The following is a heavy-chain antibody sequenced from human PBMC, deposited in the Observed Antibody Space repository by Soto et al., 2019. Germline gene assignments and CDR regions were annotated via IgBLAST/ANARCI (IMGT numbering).Heavy chain of an antibody. CDR3: ARVTLKAGNWLDP. V-gene: IGHV1-2*02. CDR1: GYTFTDYF. CDR2: INPNSRGT. Sequence: ASVKVSCKASGYTFTDYFIHWVRQAPGQGFEWMGWINPNSRGTNYAQKFQGRVTMTRDTSNNTAYMELRGLRSDDTAVYYCARVTLKAGNWLDPGGQGTLVTVSS. J-gene: IGHJ5*02.